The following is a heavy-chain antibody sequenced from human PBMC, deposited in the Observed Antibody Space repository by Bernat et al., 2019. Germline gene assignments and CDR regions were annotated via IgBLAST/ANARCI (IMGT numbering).Heavy chain of an antibody. D-gene: IGHD2-15*01. CDR2: IGAYIGNT. CDR3: ARGRDVVVVAATPGRYYYYGMDV. V-gene: IGHV1-18*01. CDR1: GYTFTSYG. Sequence: QVQLVQSGAEVKKPGASVKVSCKASGYTFTSYGISWVRQAPGQGLEWMGWIGAYIGNTNYAQKLQGRVTMTTDTSTSTAYMELRSLRSDDTAVYYCARGRDVVVVAATPGRYYYYGMDVWGQGTTVTVSS. J-gene: IGHJ6*02.